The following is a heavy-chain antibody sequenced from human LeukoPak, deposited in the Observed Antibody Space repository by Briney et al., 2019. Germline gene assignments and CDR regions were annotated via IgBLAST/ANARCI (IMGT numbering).Heavy chain of an antibody. Sequence: SGGSLRLSCAASGFTFSSYGMHWVRQAPGKGLEWVAVISYDGSNKYYADSVKGRFTISRDNSKNTLYLQMNSLRAEDTAVYYCAKENGYYYDSSVLLGYWGQGTLVTVSS. J-gene: IGHJ4*02. CDR1: GFTFSSYG. V-gene: IGHV3-30*18. CDR2: ISYDGSNK. CDR3: AKENGYYYDSSVLLGY. D-gene: IGHD3-22*01.